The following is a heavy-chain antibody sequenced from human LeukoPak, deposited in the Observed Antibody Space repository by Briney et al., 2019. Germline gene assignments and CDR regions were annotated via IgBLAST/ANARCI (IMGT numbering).Heavy chain of an antibody. V-gene: IGHV4-34*01. D-gene: IGHD2-15*01. CDR1: GGSFSGYY. CDR3: ARGLKLPDDY. J-gene: IGHJ4*02. CDR2: INHSGST. Sequence: SETLSLTCAVYGGSFSGYYWSWIRQPPGKGLVWIGEINHSGSTNYNPSLKSRVTISVDTSKNQFSLKLSSVTAADTAVYYCARGLKLPDDYWGQGTLVTVSS.